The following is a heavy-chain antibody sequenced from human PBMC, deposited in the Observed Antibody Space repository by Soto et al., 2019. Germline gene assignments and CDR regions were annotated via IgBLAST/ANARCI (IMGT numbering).Heavy chain of an antibody. D-gene: IGHD3-10*01. J-gene: IGHJ4*02. Sequence: SETLSLTCTVSDGSISTYYWSWIRQPPGKGLEWIGNIYYSGTTNYNPSLKSRVTISVDTSKNQFSLNLSSVTAADTAVYYCARRLWFGESNPFGYWGQGTLVTVSS. CDR3: ARRLWFGESNPFGY. CDR1: DGSISTYY. V-gene: IGHV4-59*01. CDR2: IYYSGTT.